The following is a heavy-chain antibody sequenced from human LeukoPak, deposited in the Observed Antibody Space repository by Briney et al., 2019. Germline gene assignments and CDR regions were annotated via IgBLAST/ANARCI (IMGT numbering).Heavy chain of an antibody. Sequence: GGSLRHSCAASGFTFSSYGMHWVRQAPGKGLEWVAVISYDGSNKYYADSVKGRFTISRDNSKNTLYLQMNSLRAEDTAVYYCAKGIAARRGYFDYWGQGTLVTVSS. CDR1: GFTFSSYG. CDR3: AKGIAARRGYFDY. V-gene: IGHV3-30*18. J-gene: IGHJ4*02. CDR2: ISYDGSNK. D-gene: IGHD6-6*01.